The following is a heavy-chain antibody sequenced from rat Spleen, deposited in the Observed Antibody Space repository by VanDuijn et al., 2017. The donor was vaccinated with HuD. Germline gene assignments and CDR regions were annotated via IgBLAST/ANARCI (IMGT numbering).Heavy chain of an antibody. D-gene: IGHD1-10*01. Sequence: EVQLVESGGGLVQPGRSLKLSCAASGFTFSDYNMAWVRQAPKKGLEWVATISSDGVYTYYPDSVKGRFTISRDNAKSTLYLQMNSLRSEDTATYYCARLYNNGVMDAWGQGTLVTVSS. CDR1: GFTFSDYN. J-gene: IGHJ3*01. V-gene: IGHV5-7*01. CDR3: ARLYNNGVMDA. CDR2: ISSDGVYT.